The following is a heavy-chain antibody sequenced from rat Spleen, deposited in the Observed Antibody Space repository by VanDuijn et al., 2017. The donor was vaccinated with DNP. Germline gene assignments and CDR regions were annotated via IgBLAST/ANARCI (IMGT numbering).Heavy chain of an antibody. CDR3: ASRPPPTRGPFDY. CDR2: INIAGST. D-gene: IGHD1-4*01. J-gene: IGHJ2*01. Sequence: EVQLQESGPGLVKPSQSLSLTCSVTGFSITSNYRWNWIRKFPGNKLEWMGYINIAGSTNYNPSLKSRISITRDTSKNQFFLQGTSVTTEDTAPYYWASRPPPTRGPFDYWGQGVAVTVSS. V-gene: IGHV3-3*01. CDR1: GFSITSNYR.